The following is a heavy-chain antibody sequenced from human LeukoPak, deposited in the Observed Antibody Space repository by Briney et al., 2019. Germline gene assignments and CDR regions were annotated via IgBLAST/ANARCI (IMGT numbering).Heavy chain of an antibody. Sequence: SQTLSLTCTVSGGSISSGSYYWNWIRQPDGKGLEWIGRIYTSGSINYNPSLKSRVTISVDTSKNQFSLKLSSVTAADTAVYYCARNTYGQKWYFDYWGQGTLVTVSS. J-gene: IGHJ4*02. D-gene: IGHD5-18*01. V-gene: IGHV4-61*02. CDR1: GGSISSGSYY. CDR3: ARNTYGQKWYFDY. CDR2: IYTSGSI.